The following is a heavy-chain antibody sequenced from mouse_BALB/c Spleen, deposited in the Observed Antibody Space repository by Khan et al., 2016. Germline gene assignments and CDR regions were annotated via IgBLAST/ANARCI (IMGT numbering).Heavy chain of an antibody. CDR1: GFTFSSFG. CDR3: SKWSFAY. Sequence: EVELVESGGGLVQPGGSRKLSCAASGFTFSSFGMHWVRQAPEKGLEWVAYISSGSSTIYYADTVKGRFTISSDNPKNTLFLHMTGLRSEDTAMYYCSKWSFAYWGQGTTLTVSS. V-gene: IGHV5-17*02. J-gene: IGHJ2*01. CDR2: ISSGSSTI.